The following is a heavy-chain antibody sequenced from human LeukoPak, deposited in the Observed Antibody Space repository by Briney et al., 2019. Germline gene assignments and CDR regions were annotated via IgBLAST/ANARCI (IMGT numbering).Heavy chain of an antibody. D-gene: IGHD4-17*01. V-gene: IGHV3-21*01. J-gene: IGHJ4*02. CDR3: ARDRDYGTFDY. Sequence: PGGSLRLSCAASGFTFSRNGMAWVRQAPGKGLEWVSSISVSGTYIYYSDSVKGRFTISRDNAKNSLYLEMNSLRSDDTAIYYCARDRDYGTFDYWGQGTLVTVSS. CDR1: GFTFSRNG. CDR2: ISVSGTYI.